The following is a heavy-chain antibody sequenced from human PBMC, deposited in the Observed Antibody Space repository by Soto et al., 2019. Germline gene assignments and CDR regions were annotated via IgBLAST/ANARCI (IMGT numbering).Heavy chain of an antibody. CDR3: TREVQLDDILDY. CDR1: GFTFSDHY. Sequence: PGGSLRLSCAASGFTFSDHYMDWVRQAPGKGLEWAGRTRNRANSYTSEYAASVKGRFTISRDDSKNSLYLQMNSLKTEDTAVYYCTREVQLDDILDYWGQGTLVTVSS. V-gene: IGHV3-72*01. J-gene: IGHJ4*02. CDR2: TRNRANSYTS. D-gene: IGHD1-1*01.